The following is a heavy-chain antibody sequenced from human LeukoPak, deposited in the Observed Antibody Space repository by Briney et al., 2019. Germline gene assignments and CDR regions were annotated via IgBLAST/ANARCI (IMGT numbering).Heavy chain of an antibody. J-gene: IGHJ4*02. CDR1: GGSISSGDYY. CDR2: IYYSGST. V-gene: IGHV4-30-4*01. Sequence: EPSETLSLTCTVSGGSISSGDYYWSWIRQPPGKGLEWIGYIYYSGSTYYNPSLKSRVTISVNTSKNQFSLKLSSVTAADTAVYYCARDALGITAVGVYWGPGTLVTVSS. CDR3: ARDALGITAVGVY. D-gene: IGHD6-13*01.